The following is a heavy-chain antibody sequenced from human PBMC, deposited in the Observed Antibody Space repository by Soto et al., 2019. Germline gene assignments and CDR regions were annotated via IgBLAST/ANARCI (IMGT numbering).Heavy chain of an antibody. Sequence: ASVKVSCKASGYTFTSYGISWVRQAPGQGLEWMGWISAYNGNTNYAQKLQGRVTRTTDTSTSTAYMEPGSLRSDDPAGYYCARESIAARNYYMDVWGKGTTVTVSS. CDR1: GYTFTSYG. J-gene: IGHJ6*03. D-gene: IGHD6-6*01. CDR3: ARESIAARNYYMDV. V-gene: IGHV1-18*01. CDR2: ISAYNGNT.